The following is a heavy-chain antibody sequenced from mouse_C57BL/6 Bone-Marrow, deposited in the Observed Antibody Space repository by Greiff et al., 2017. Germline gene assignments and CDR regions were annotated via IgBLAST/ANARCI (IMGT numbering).Heavy chain of an antibody. CDR1: GFSLTSYA. V-gene: IGHV2-9-1*01. CDR3: ARKTSQATYYFDY. D-gene: IGHD3-2*02. CDR2: IWTGGGT. J-gene: IGHJ2*01. Sequence: VQLQQSGPGLVAPSQSLSITCTVSGFSLTSYAISWVRQPPGKGLEWLGVIWTGGGTNYNSALKYRLGISKDNSKSQVVLKMNSLQSDDTAMYYCARKTSQATYYFDYWGQGTTLTVSA.